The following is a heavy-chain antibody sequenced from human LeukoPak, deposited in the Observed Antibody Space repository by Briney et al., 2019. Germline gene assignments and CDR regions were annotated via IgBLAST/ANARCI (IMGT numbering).Heavy chain of an antibody. Sequence: ASVKVSCKTSGYTFTRYDFNWVRQAPGQGLEWVGYVNPNSGKTGYAVKFQGRVTITRNTSISTSYLEVTSLRSEDTAVYYCARPNYDLHDAYDFWGQGTMVTVSS. CDR2: VNPNSGKT. V-gene: IGHV1-8*03. J-gene: IGHJ3*01. D-gene: IGHD3-3*01. CDR3: ARPNYDLHDAYDF. CDR1: GYTFTRYD.